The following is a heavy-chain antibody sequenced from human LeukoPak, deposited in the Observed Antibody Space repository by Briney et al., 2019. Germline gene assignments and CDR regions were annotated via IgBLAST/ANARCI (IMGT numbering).Heavy chain of an antibody. V-gene: IGHV3-21*01. CDR3: ARGPSYGVRGEAPVYNWFDP. D-gene: IGHD3-10*01. Sequence: GGSLRLSCAASGFTFSSYSMNWVRQAPGKGLEWVSSISSSSSYIYYADSVKGRFTISRDNAKNSLYLQMNSLRAEDTAVYYCARGPSYGVRGEAPVYNWFDPWGQGTLVTVSS. CDR2: ISSSSSYI. CDR1: GFTFSSYS. J-gene: IGHJ5*02.